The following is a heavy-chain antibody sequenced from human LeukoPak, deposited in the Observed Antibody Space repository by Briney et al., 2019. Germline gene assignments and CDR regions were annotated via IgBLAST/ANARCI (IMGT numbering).Heavy chain of an antibody. CDR2: GTSTGGTT. Sequence: PGGSLRLSCAASGFTFSSYEMNWVRQAPGKGLEWISYGTSTGGTTYYADSVKGRFTISRDNAKNSLYLQMNSLRAEDTAVYYCAREGGSKNWFDPWGQGTLVTVSS. V-gene: IGHV3-48*03. D-gene: IGHD1-26*01. CDR3: AREGGSKNWFDP. CDR1: GFTFSSYE. J-gene: IGHJ5*02.